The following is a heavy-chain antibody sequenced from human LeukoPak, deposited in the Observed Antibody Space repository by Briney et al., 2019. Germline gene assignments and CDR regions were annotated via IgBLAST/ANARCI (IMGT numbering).Heavy chain of an antibody. V-gene: IGHV1-69*05. CDR1: GGTFSSYA. D-gene: IGHD1-26*01. CDR2: IIPIFGTA. Sequence: GSSVKVSCKASGGTFSSYAISWVRQAPGQGLEWMGGIIPIFGTANYAQKFQGRVTITTDESASTAYMELSSLRSEDTAVYYCARVTHSGSEGWFDPWGQGTLVTVSS. J-gene: IGHJ5*02. CDR3: ARVTHSGSEGWFDP.